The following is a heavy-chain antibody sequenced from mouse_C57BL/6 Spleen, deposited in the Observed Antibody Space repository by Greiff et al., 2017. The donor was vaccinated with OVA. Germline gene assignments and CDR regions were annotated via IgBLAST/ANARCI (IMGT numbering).Heavy chain of an antibody. V-gene: IGHV1-62-2*01. CDR2: FYPGSGSI. CDR3: ARHEEGAYYSKWGYFDY. D-gene: IGHD2-5*01. J-gene: IGHJ2*01. Sequence: QVQLQQSGAELVKPGASVKLSCKASGYTFTEYTIHWVKQRSGQGLEWIGWFYPGSGSIKYNEKFKDKATLTADKSSSTVYMELSRLTSEDSAVYFCARHEEGAYYSKWGYFDYWGQGTTLTVSS. CDR1: GYTFTEYT.